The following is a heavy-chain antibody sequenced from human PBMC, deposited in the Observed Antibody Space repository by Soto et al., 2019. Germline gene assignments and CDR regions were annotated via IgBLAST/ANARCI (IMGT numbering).Heavy chain of an antibody. CDR2: ISYDGSNK. CDR3: AKAGYSGSYRCDY. J-gene: IGHJ4*02. V-gene: IGHV3-30*18. Sequence: QVQLVESGGGVVQPGRSLRLSCAASGFSFSNFGMHWVRQVPGKGLEWVAVISYDGSNKYYADSVKGRFTISRDNSKSTLSMQMNSLRAEDTAVYYCAKAGYSGSYRCDYWGQGTLVTVSS. CDR1: GFSFSNFG. D-gene: IGHD1-26*01.